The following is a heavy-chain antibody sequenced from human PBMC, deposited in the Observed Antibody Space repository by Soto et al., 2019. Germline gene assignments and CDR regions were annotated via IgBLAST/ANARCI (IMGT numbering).Heavy chain of an antibody. CDR2: ISYDGSNK. Sequence: GGSLRLSCAASGFTFSSYGMHWVRQAPGKGLEWVAVISYDGSNKYYADSVKGRFTISRDNSKNTLYLQMNSLRAEDTAVYYCAKAHGGPFDSWGQGSLVTVSS. D-gene: IGHD4-17*01. CDR1: GFTFSSYG. J-gene: IGHJ4*02. CDR3: AKAHGGPFDS. V-gene: IGHV3-30*18.